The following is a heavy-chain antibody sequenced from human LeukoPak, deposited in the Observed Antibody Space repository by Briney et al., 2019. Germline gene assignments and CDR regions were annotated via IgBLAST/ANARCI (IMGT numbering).Heavy chain of an antibody. V-gene: IGHV4-34*01. Sequence: GSLRLSCAASGFTVSSNYMSWVRQAPGKGLEWIGEINHSGSTNYNPSLKSRVTISVDTSKNQFSLKLSSVTAADTAVYYCARAAAAGIGDHFDYWGQGTLVTVSS. J-gene: IGHJ4*02. CDR3: ARAAAAGIGDHFDY. CDR1: GFTVSSNY. D-gene: IGHD6-13*01. CDR2: INHSGST.